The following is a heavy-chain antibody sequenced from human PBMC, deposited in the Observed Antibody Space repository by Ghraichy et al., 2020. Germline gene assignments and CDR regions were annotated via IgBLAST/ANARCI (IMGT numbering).Heavy chain of an antibody. CDR2: TSGGGGRT. Sequence: ESLNISCAASGFTFSSYAMTWVRQAPGKGLGWVSATSGGGGRTYSADSVKGRFTISRDTSKNTLYLQMNSLRAEDTAVYSCAKVVSWRYFDLWGRGTLVTVSS. D-gene: IGHD5/OR15-5a*01. CDR3: AKVVSWRYFDL. J-gene: IGHJ2*01. V-gene: IGHV3-23*01. CDR1: GFTFSSYA.